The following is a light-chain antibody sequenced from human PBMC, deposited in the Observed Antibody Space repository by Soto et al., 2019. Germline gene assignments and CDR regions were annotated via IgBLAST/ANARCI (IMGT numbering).Light chain of an antibody. J-gene: IGKJ3*01. CDR2: GAS. Sequence: DIVLTHSPGTLSLSPGERATLSCRASQSVSRSNLAWYQQKPGQAPRLLIYGASSRATGIPDKFTGSGSGTDFTLTISRLEPEDFAVYYCQQYGSSPFTFGPGTKVDIK. CDR3: QQYGSSPFT. V-gene: IGKV3-20*01. CDR1: QSVSRSN.